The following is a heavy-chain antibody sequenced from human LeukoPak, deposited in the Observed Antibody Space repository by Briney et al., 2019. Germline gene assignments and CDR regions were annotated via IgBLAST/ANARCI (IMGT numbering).Heavy chain of an antibody. CDR2: LCDGGGST. J-gene: IGHJ4*02. CDR1: GFTFSSYA. Sequence: PGGSLRLSCAASGFTFSSYAMSWVRQAPGKGLEWVSVLCDGGGSTSYADSVKGRFTISRDNSKNTLYLQMNSLRAEDTAIYYWANGCSSTSCFDDWSQGTLVTASS. CDR3: ANGCSSTSCFDD. D-gene: IGHD2-2*01. V-gene: IGHV3-23*01.